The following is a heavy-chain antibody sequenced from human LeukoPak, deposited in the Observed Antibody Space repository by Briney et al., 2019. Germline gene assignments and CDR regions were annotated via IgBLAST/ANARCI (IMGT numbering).Heavy chain of an antibody. CDR3: ARDLCTSCFPTGWFDP. V-gene: IGHV1-46*03. D-gene: IGHD2-2*01. Sequence: GASVKVSCKASGYTFTSYYMHWVRQAPGQGLEWMGIINPSGGSTSYAQKFQGRVTMTRDTSTSTVYVELSSLRSEDTAVYYCARDLCTSCFPTGWFDPWGQGTLVTVSS. CDR2: INPSGGST. CDR1: GYTFTSYY. J-gene: IGHJ5*02.